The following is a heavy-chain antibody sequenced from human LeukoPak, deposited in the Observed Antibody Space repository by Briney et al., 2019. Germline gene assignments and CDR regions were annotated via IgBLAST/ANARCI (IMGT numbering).Heavy chain of an antibody. D-gene: IGHD3-3*01. CDR3: ARGGYYDPKRAFDI. Sequence: PGGSLRLSCAASGFTLSSYEMNWVRQAPGKGLEWVSYISSSGSTIYYTDSVKGRFTISRDNAKNSLYLQMNSLRAEDTAVYYCARGGYYDPKRAFDIWGQGTMVTVSS. V-gene: IGHV3-48*03. CDR1: GFTLSSYE. J-gene: IGHJ3*02. CDR2: ISSSGSTI.